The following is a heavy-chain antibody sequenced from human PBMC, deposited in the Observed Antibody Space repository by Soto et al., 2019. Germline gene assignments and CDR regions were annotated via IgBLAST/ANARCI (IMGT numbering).Heavy chain of an antibody. CDR2: INSNGNTT. D-gene: IGHD4-17*01. J-gene: IGHJ4*02. CDR1: GFTFSGYC. CDR3: TFGDYSKGNDY. Sequence: EVQLVESGGGLVQPGGSLSLSCAASGFTFSGYCMHWARQAPGKGLGWVSRINSNGNTTKYADSVNGRFNISRYIAKNTVYLQTTSLRAEETAICYCTFGDYSKGNDYWGQGTLVIVSS. V-gene: IGHV3-74*03.